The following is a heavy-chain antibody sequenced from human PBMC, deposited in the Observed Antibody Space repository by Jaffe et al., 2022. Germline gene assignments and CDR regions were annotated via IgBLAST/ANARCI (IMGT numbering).Heavy chain of an antibody. V-gene: IGHV4-39*01. CDR2: IYYSGKT. Sequence: QLQLQESGPGLVKPSETLSLTCPVSGGSISSSTYYWGWIRQPPGKGLEYIASIYYSGKTYYNPSLKSRVTISVDTSKNQFSLKLTSVTAADTAVYYCARHSVLTSDFDYWGQGTLVTVSS. J-gene: IGHJ4*02. D-gene: IGHD2-21*02. CDR1: GGSISSSTYY. CDR3: ARHSVLTSDFDY.